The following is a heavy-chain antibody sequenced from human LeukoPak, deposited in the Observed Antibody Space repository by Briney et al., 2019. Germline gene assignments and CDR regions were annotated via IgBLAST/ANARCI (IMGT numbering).Heavy chain of an antibody. V-gene: IGHV4-34*01. J-gene: IGHJ5*02. CDR3: ARGDTSKSRSWFDP. CDR2: INHSGST. CDR1: GGSFSGYY. Sequence: SETLSLTCAVYGGSFSGYYWSWIRQPPGKGLEWIGEINHSGSTNYNPSLKSRVTMSVDMSKNQFSLKLSSVTAADTAVYYCARGDTSKSRSWFDPWGQGTLVTVSS. D-gene: IGHD5-18*01.